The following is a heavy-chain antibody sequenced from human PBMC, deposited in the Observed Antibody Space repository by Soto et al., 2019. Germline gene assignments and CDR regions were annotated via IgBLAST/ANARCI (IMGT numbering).Heavy chain of an antibody. Sequence: GWSLRLSCAASGFTFNYYAMHWVRQAPGKGLEWVALISYAGSNKYYADSVKGRFTISRDNSENTLFLQMNSLGVEDTAVYYCARTPETGGYYHYFDYWGRGTLVTVSS. CDR3: ARTPETGGYYHYFDY. J-gene: IGHJ4*02. D-gene: IGHD3-22*01. CDR1: GFTFNYYA. V-gene: IGHV3-30-3*01. CDR2: ISYAGSNK.